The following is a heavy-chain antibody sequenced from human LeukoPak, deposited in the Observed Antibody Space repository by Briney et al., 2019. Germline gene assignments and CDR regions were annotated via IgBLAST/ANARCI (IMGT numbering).Heavy chain of an antibody. CDR2: ISGSGGST. D-gene: IGHD6-19*01. Sequence: PGGSLRLSCAASGFSFSTYAMNWVRRAPGKGLEWVSVISGSGGSTYYADSVKGRFTISRDNSKNTLYLQMNSLRAEDTAVYYCAKGKYSSGGVPDYWGQGTLVTVSS. J-gene: IGHJ4*02. V-gene: IGHV3-23*01. CDR3: AKGKYSSGGVPDY. CDR1: GFSFSTYA.